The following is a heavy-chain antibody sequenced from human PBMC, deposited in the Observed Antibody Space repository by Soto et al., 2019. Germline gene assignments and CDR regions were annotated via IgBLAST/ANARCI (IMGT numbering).Heavy chain of an antibody. J-gene: IGHJ4*02. D-gene: IGHD3-22*01. CDR3: ARGPYYYDSSGYYFFDY. V-gene: IGHV1-2*04. CDR2: INPNSGGT. Sequence: ASVKVSCKASGYTFTGYYMHWVRQAPGQGLEWMGWINPNSGGTNYAQKFQGWVTMTRDTSISTAYMELSRLRSDDTAVYYCARGPYYYDSSGYYFFDYWGQGTQVTVSS. CDR1: GYTFTGYY.